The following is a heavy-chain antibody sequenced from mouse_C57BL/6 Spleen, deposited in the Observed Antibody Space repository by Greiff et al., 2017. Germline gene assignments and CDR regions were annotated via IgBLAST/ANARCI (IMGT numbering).Heavy chain of an antibody. CDR2: IDPETGGT. J-gene: IGHJ4*01. V-gene: IGHV1-15*01. D-gene: IGHD2-3*01. Sequence: VQLQQSGAELVRPGASVTLSCKASGYTFTDYEMHWVKQTPVHGLEWIGAIDPETGGTDYNQKFKGKAILTADKSSSTAYMELRSLTSEDYAVYYWTRGGYYEYYAMDYWGQGTSVTVSS. CDR3: TRGGYYEYYAMDY. CDR1: GYTFTDYE.